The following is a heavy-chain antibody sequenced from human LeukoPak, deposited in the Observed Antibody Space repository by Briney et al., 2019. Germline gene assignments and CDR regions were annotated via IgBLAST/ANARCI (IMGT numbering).Heavy chain of an antibody. V-gene: IGHV3-23*01. D-gene: IGHD2-15*01. CDR1: EFTFSRYA. J-gene: IGHJ6*02. CDR3: VRGYSFGPYGMDV. Sequence: PGGSLRLTCAAPEFTFSRYAMTWVRQAPGKGLEWVSSITSRDGRTSYADSVKGRFTISRDNSKNTLYLQMSSLRAEDTAVYFCVRGYSFGPYGMDVWGQGTTVTVSS. CDR2: ITSRDGRT.